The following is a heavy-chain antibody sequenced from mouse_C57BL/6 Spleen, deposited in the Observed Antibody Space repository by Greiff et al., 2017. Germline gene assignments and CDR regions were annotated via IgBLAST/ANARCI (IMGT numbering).Heavy chain of an antibody. CDR1: GYTFTSYW. CDR2: IHPNSGST. CDR3: ARDSVITTVVDY. Sequence: VQLQQPGAELVKPGASVKLSCKASGYTFTSYWMHWVKQRPGQGLEWIGMIHPNSGSTNYNEKFKSKATLTVDKSSSTAYMQLSSLTSEDSAVYYCARDSVITTVVDYWGQGTTLTVSS. D-gene: IGHD1-1*01. J-gene: IGHJ2*01. V-gene: IGHV1-64*01.